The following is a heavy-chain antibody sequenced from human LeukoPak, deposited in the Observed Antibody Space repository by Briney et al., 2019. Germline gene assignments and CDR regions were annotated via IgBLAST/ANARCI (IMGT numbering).Heavy chain of an antibody. Sequence: GGSLRLSCAASGFTFNSYAMHWVRQAPGKGLEYVSAISSNGGSTYYANSVKGRFTISRDNSKNTLYLQMGSLRAEDMAVYYCARGTMFPYYFDYWGQGTLVTVSS. CDR2: ISSNGGST. CDR3: ARGTMFPYYFDY. J-gene: IGHJ4*02. V-gene: IGHV3-64*01. D-gene: IGHD3-10*02. CDR1: GFTFNSYA.